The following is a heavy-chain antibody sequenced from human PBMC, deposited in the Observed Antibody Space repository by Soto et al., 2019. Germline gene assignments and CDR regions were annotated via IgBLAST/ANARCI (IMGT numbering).Heavy chain of an antibody. CDR1: GGSISSYY. Sequence: PSETLSLTCTVSGGSISSYYWSWIRQPAGKGLEWIGRIYTSGSTNYNPSLKSRVTMSVDTSKNQFSLKLSSVTAADTAVYYCVARYSGYGKSPVHYYYGMDVWGQGTTVTVSS. CDR2: IYTSGST. D-gene: IGHD5-12*01. V-gene: IGHV4-4*07. CDR3: VARYSGYGKSPVHYYYGMDV. J-gene: IGHJ6*02.